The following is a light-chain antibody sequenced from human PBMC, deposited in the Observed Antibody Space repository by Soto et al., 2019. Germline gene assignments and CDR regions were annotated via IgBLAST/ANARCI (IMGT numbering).Light chain of an antibody. CDR2: RDD. V-gene: IGLV1-47*01. CDR1: NSNIGTNA. J-gene: IGLJ3*02. CDR3: SSYTSSSTRV. Sequence: QSVLTQPPSASGTPGQRVTISCSGSNSNIGTNAVYWFQHLPGLAPKVLIYRDDQRPSGVSDRFSGSKSGTSCSLAISGLRSEDEADYYCSSYTSSSTRVFGGGTQLTVL.